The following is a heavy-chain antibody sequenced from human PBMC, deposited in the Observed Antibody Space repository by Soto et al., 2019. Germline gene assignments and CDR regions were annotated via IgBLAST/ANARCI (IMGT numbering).Heavy chain of an antibody. CDR3: ARDWPSGYDPPYGMDV. D-gene: IGHD5-12*01. V-gene: IGHV4-4*07. J-gene: IGHJ6*02. CDR1: GGSISSYY. Sequence: PSETLSLTCSVSGGSISSYYWSWIRQPAGKGLEWIGRIYTTGSTNYNPSLKSRVTMSVDTSKNQFSLKLNSVTAADTSVYYCARDWPSGYDPPYGMDVWGQGTTVTVSS. CDR2: IYTTGST.